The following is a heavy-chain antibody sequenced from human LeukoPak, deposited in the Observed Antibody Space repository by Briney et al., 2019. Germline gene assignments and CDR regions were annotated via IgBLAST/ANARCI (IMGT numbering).Heavy chain of an antibody. CDR2: IYTSGST. J-gene: IGHJ5*02. D-gene: IGHD2-2*01. CDR1: GGSISSYY. V-gene: IGHV4-4*09. CDR3: ARRDCSSTSCYLDRGWWFDP. Sequence: SETLSLTCTVSGGSISSYYWSWIRQPPGKGLKWIGYIYTSGSTNYNPSLKSRVTISVDTSKNQFSLKLSSVTAADTAVYYCARRDCSSTSCYLDRGWWFDPWGQGTLVTVSS.